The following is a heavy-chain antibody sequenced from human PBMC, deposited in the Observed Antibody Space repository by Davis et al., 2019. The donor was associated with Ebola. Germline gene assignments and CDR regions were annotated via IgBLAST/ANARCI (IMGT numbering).Heavy chain of an antibody. J-gene: IGHJ4*02. CDR3: AREPEPLGGSCYSLGCYFDF. V-gene: IGHV3-48*02. CDR1: RFTFSDYS. CDR2: ISGGSGAR. Sequence: PGGSLRLSCAASRFTFSDYSMNWVRQAPGKGLEWVSYISGGSGARYYAASVKGRFTISRDNAKKSLFLQMNSLRDEDTAVYYCAREPEPLGGSCYSLGCYFDFWGQGTLVAVSS. D-gene: IGHD2-15*01.